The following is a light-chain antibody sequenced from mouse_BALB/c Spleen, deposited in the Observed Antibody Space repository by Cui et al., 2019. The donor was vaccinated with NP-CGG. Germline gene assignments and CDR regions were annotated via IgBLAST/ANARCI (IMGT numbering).Light chain of an antibody. Sequence: QAVVTQESALTTSPGETVTLTCRSSIGAVTTSNYANWVQEKPDHLFTGLTGGTNNRAPGVPARFSGSLIGDKAALTITGAQTEDEAIYFCALWYSNHWVFGGGTQLTVL. CDR2: GTN. V-gene: IGLV1*01. J-gene: IGLJ1*01. CDR1: IGAVTTSNY. CDR3: ALWYSNHWV.